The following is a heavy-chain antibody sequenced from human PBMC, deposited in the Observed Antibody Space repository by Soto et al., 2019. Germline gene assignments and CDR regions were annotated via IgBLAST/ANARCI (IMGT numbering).Heavy chain of an antibody. D-gene: IGHD3-9*01. J-gene: IGHJ4*02. Sequence: PGGSLRLSCAASGFAFSSYAMSWVRQAPGKGLEWVSAISGSGGSTYYADSVKGRFTISRDNSKNTLYLQMNSLRAEDTAVYYCAKGDYYDILTGFRTAGYFDYWGQGTLVTVSS. CDR1: GFAFSSYA. CDR2: ISGSGGST. CDR3: AKGDYYDILTGFRTAGYFDY. V-gene: IGHV3-23*01.